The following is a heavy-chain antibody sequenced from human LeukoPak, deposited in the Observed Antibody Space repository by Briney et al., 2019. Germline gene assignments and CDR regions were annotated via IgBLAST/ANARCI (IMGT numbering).Heavy chain of an antibody. CDR1: GGTFSSYA. CDR2: IIPIFGTA. Sequence: ASVKVSCKASGGTFSSYAISWVRQAPGQGLEWMGRIIPIFGTANYAQKFQGRVTITTDESTSTAYMELSSLRSEDTAVYYCAREHIAARRGFDYWLQGTLVTVSS. CDR3: AREHIAARRGFDY. V-gene: IGHV1-69*05. D-gene: IGHD6-6*01. J-gene: IGHJ4*02.